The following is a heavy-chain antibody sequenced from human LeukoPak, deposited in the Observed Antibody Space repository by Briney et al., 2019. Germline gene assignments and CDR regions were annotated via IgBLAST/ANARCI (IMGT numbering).Heavy chain of an antibody. V-gene: IGHV1-69*01. D-gene: IGHD5-12*01. CDR2: IIPIFGTA. CDR1: GGTFSSYA. Sequence: SVKVSCKASGGTFSSYAISWVRQAPGQGLEWMGGIIPIFGTANYAQKFQGRVTITADESTSTAYMELSSLRSEDTAVYYCASGYRQRAPYYYYYYMDVWGKGTTVTVSS. CDR3: ASGYRQRAPYYYYYYMDV. J-gene: IGHJ6*03.